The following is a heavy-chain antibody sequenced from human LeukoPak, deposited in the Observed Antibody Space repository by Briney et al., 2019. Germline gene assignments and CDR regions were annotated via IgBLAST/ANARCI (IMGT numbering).Heavy chain of an antibody. J-gene: IGHJ5*02. V-gene: IGHV4-59*12. CDR2: IYYSGST. Sequence: SETLSLTCAVYGGSFSSYYWSWIRQPPGKGLEWIGYIYYSGSTNYNPSLESRVTISVDTSKNQFSLKLSSVTAADTAVYYCARVVVVPAASRYWFDPWGQGTLVTVSS. CDR1: GGSFSSYY. CDR3: ARVVVVPAASRYWFDP. D-gene: IGHD2-2*01.